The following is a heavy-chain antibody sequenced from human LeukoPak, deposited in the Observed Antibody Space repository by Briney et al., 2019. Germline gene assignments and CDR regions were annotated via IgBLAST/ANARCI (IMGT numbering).Heavy chain of an antibody. J-gene: IGHJ6*02. CDR3: VREYVDV. CDR2: IFSSNNYI. CDR1: GFTLSTYT. Sequence: GGSLRLSCAASGFTLSTYTMNWVRQAPGKGLEWVSSIFSSNNYIYYADSVKGRFTISRDNAKNSVYLQMNSLRAEDTAVYYCVREYVDVWGQGTTVTVSS. V-gene: IGHV3-21*01.